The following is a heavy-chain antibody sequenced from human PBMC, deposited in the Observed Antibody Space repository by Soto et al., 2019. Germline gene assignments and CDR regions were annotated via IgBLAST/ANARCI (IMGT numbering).Heavy chain of an antibody. Sequence: GESLKISCKGSGYSFTSYWIGWVRQMPGKGLEWMGIIYPGDSDTRYRPSFQGQVTISADKSISTAYLQWSSLKASDTAMYYCARLNTAMVTLNYYYGMDVWGQGTTVTVSS. CDR2: IYPGDSDT. D-gene: IGHD5-18*01. V-gene: IGHV5-51*01. CDR3: ARLNTAMVTLNYYYGMDV. J-gene: IGHJ6*02. CDR1: GYSFTSYW.